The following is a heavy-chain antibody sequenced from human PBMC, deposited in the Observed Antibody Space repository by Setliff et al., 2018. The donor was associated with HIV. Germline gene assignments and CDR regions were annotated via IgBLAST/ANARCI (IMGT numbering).Heavy chain of an antibody. CDR2: IIPIFGTV. CDR3: ANLAYCSGDCYSTGASDI. V-gene: IGHV1-69*01. CDR1: GGTFSSYA. Sequence: KVSCKASGGTFSSYAISWVRQAPGQGLEWMGGIIPIFGTVKYPLKFQGRVTITADDSTSTAYMGLSSLRSEDTAVYYCANLAYCSGDCYSTGASDIWGQGTMVTVSS. D-gene: IGHD2-21*01. J-gene: IGHJ3*02.